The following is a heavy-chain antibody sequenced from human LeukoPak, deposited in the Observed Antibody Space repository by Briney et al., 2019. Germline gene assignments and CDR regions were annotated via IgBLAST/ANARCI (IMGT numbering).Heavy chain of an antibody. J-gene: IGHJ5*02. CDR3: ARLYSSSSSVNWFDP. CDR1: GGSISSYY. CDR2: IYYSGST. D-gene: IGHD6-6*01. V-gene: IGHV4-59*01. Sequence: PSETLSLTCTVSGGSISSYYWSWIRQPPGKGLEWIGYIYYSGSTNYNPSLKSRVTISVDTSKNQFSLKLSSVTAADTAVYYCARLYSSSSSVNWFDPWGQGTLVTVSS.